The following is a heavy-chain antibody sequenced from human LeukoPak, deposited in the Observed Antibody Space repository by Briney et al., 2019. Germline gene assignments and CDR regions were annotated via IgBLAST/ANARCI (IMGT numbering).Heavy chain of an antibody. Sequence: PGGSLRLSCAASGFTFSSYGMHWVRQAPGKGLEWVAFIRYDGSNKYYADSVKGRFTISRDNSKNTLYLQMNSLRAEDTAVYYCARAGDYPREPSPNHFDYWGQGTLVTVSS. D-gene: IGHD4-17*01. J-gene: IGHJ4*02. CDR2: IRYDGSNK. CDR1: GFTFSSYG. V-gene: IGHV3-30*02. CDR3: ARAGDYPREPSPNHFDY.